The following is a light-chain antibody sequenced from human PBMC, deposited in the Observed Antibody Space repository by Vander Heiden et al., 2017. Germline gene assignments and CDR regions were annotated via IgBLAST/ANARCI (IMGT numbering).Light chain of an antibody. V-gene: IGLV3-25*03. CDR3: QSADSSGTYVV. CDR2: KDS. CDR1: ALPKQF. J-gene: IGLJ2*01. Sequence: SYELTQPPSVSVSPGQTARIPCSGDALPKQFAYWYQQKPGQAPILVIYKDSERPSGIPERFSGSSSGTIVTLTISGVQAEDESDYYCQSADSSGTYVVFGGGTKLTVL.